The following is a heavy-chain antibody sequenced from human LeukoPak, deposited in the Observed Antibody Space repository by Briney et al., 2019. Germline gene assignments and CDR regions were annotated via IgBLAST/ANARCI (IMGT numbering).Heavy chain of an antibody. CDR3: ARDYCSSTSCCSGY. D-gene: IGHD2-2*01. CDR2: IYYSGST. CDR1: GGSISSSGYY. J-gene: IGHJ4*02. V-gene: IGHV4-39*02. Sequence: SETLSLTCTVSGGSISSSGYYWGWIRQPPGKGLEWIGCIYYSGSTYYNPSLRSRVTISVDTSKNQFSLKLSSVTAADTAVYYCARDYCSSTSCCSGYWGQGTLVTVSS.